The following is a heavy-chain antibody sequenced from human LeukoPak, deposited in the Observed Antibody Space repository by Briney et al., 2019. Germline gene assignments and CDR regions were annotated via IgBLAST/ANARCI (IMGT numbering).Heavy chain of an antibody. CDR3: ARNGAAGTAYYFDY. CDR1: GFTFDDYG. D-gene: IGHD6-13*01. V-gene: IGHV3-20*04. J-gene: IGHJ4*02. CDR2: INWNGGST. Sequence: PGGSLRLSCAASGFTFDDYGMSWVRQAPGKGLEWVSGINWNGGSTGYAGSVKGRFTISRDNAKNSLYLQMNSLRAEDTALYYCARNGAAGTAYYFDYWGQGTLVTVSS.